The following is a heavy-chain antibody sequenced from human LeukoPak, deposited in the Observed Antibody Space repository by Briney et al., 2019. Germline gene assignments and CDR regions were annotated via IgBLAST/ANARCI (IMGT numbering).Heavy chain of an antibody. D-gene: IGHD1-1*01. J-gene: IGHJ4*02. CDR3: AKRWTGTTIGQQDF. CDR2: ISYDGSNK. V-gene: IGHV3-30*18. CDR1: GFTFSRYG. Sequence: QPGGSLRLSCAASGFTFSRYGMHWVRQAPGKGLEWVAVISYDGSNKYYSDSVKGRFTISRDNSKNTLYLQMNSLRAEDTAVYYCAKRWTGTTIGQQDFWGQGTLVTGSS.